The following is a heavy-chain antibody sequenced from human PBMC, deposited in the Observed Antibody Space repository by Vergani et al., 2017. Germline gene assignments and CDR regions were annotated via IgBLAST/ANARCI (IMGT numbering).Heavy chain of an antibody. J-gene: IGHJ3*02. CDR3: ARVQGSGWYGGRYAFDI. CDR2: ISYDGSNK. V-gene: IGHV3-30*01. D-gene: IGHD6-19*01. CDR1: GFTFSSYA. Sequence: QVQLVESGGGVVLPGRSLRLSCAASGFTFSSYAMHWVRQAPGKGLEWVAVISYDGSNKYYADSVKGRFTISRDNSKNTLYLQMNSLRAEDTAVYYCARVQGSGWYGGRYAFDIWGQGTMVTVSS.